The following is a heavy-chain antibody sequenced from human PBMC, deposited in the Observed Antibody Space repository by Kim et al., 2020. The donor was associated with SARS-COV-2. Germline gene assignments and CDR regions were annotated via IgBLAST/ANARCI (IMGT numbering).Heavy chain of an antibody. D-gene: IGHD1-1*01. CDR1: GFSFSDSA. V-gene: IGHV3-73*01. CDR3: TRVPGTPLAFWDAFDI. J-gene: IGHJ3*02. Sequence: GGSLRLSCAASGFSFSDSAIHWVRQASGKGLEWVGRIRSKANTYATAYAASVKGRFTISRDDSNNTAYLQMNSLKTEDTAVYFCTRVPGTPLAFWDAFDIWGQGTMVTVSS. CDR2: IRSKANTYAT.